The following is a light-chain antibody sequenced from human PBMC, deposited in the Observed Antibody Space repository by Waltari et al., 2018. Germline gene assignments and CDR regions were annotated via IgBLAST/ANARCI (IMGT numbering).Light chain of an antibody. Sequence: QSALTQPPSASGSPGQSVTISCTGTSTDIGVYNFVSWYQQHPSKAPKLLIYEVTERPSGVPDRFSGSKSGNTAPLTVSGLQGEDEADYYCASFAGSNNLFGGGTKLTVL. CDR1: STDIGVYNF. V-gene: IGLV2-8*01. CDR2: EVT. CDR3: ASFAGSNNL. J-gene: IGLJ2*01.